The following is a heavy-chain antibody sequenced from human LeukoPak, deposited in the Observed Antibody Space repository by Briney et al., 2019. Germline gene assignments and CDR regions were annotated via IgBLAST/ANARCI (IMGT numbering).Heavy chain of an antibody. CDR2: IYYSGST. J-gene: IGHJ5*02. CDR1: GGSISGYY. CDR3: ARSGGSVAMVRGVIDGWFDP. D-gene: IGHD3-10*01. Sequence: SETLSLTCTVSGGSISGYYWTWIRQPPGKGLEWIGYIYYSGSTKYNPSLTSRVTISLDTSKNQFSLKLSSVTAADTAVYYCARSGGSVAMVRGVIDGWFDPWGQGTLVTVSS. V-gene: IGHV4-59*01.